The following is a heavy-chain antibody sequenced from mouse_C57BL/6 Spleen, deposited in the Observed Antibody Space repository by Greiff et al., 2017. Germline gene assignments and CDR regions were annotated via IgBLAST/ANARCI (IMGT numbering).Heavy chain of an antibody. CDR3: ERAYYSNYPYYYAMDY. D-gene: IGHD2-5*01. J-gene: IGHJ4*01. CDR1: GYTFTSYW. Sequence: QVQLQQPGAELVRPGSSVKLSCKASGYTFTSYWMHWVKQRPIQGLEWIGNIDPSDSETHYNQKFKDKATLTVDKSSSTAYMQLSSLTSEDSAVYYWERAYYSNYPYYYAMDYWGQGTSVTVSS. V-gene: IGHV1-52*01. CDR2: IDPSDSET.